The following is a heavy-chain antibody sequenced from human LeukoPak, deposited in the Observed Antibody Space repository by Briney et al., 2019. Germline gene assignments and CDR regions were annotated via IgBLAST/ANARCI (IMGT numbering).Heavy chain of an antibody. D-gene: IGHD1-26*01. CDR3: ARAWLVGPSKNWFDP. CDR1: GYTFTGYY. V-gene: IGHV1-2*02. Sequence: GASVKVSCKASGYTFTGYYLHWVRQAPGQGLEWMGWINPNSGGTNYAQKFQGRVTMTRDTSISTSYMELSRLRSDDTAVYYCARAWLVGPSKNWFDPWGQGTLVTVSS. CDR2: INPNSGGT. J-gene: IGHJ5*02.